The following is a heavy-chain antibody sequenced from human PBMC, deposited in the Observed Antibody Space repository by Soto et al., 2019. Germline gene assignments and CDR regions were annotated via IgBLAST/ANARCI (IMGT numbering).Heavy chain of an antibody. J-gene: IGHJ4*02. V-gene: IGHV1-8*01. Sequence: ASVKVSCKASGYTFTSYDINWVRQATGQGLEWMGWMNPNSGNTGYAQKFQGRVTMTRNTSISTAYMVLSSLRSEDTAVYYCARSLAAPYSSGWYASYWGQGTLVTVSS. CDR1: GYTFTSYD. D-gene: IGHD6-19*01. CDR2: MNPNSGNT. CDR3: ARSLAAPYSSGWYASY.